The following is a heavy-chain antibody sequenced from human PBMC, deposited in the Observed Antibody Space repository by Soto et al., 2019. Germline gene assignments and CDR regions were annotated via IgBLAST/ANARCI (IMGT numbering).Heavy chain of an antibody. Sequence: QVQLVESGGGVVQPGRSLRLSCAASGFTFSSYGMHWVRQAPGKGLEWVAVISYDGSNKYYADSVKGRFTISRDNSKNPLYLQMNSLRAEDTAVYYWSKTKVVGDWYYYYGMDVWGQGTTVTVSS. J-gene: IGHJ6*02. CDR2: ISYDGSNK. CDR1: GFTFSSYG. CDR3: SKTKVVGDWYYYYGMDV. V-gene: IGHV3-30*18. D-gene: IGHD3-22*01.